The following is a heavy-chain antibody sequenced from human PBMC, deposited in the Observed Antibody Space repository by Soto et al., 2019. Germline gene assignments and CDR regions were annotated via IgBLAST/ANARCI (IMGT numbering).Heavy chain of an antibody. J-gene: IGHJ6*03. Sequence: SETLSLTCTVSGGSISSGDSYWSWIRQPPGKGLEWIGYIYYSGSTYYNPSLQSRVTISVDTSKNQFSLKLTSVTAADTAVYYFVTDHQGSGDIDCWG. CDR3: VTDHQGSGDIDC. CDR1: GGSISSGDSY. V-gene: IGHV4-30-4*01. D-gene: IGHD2-15*01. CDR2: IYYSGST.